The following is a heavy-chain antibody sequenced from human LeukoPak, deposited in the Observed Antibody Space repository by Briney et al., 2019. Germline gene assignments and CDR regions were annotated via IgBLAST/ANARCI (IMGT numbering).Heavy chain of an antibody. CDR1: GFTFSSYE. D-gene: IGHD5-18*01. CDR3: ARLRSSYGSDY. CDR2: ISSSGGST. Sequence: PGGSLRLSCAASGFTFSSYEMNWVRQAPGKGLEYVSAISSSGGSTYYANSVKGRFTISRDNSKNTLYLQMGSLRPEDMAVYYCARLRSSYGSDYWGQGTLVTVSS. V-gene: IGHV3-64*01. J-gene: IGHJ4*02.